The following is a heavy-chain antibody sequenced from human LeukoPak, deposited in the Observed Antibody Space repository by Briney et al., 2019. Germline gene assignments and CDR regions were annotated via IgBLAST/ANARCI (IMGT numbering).Heavy chain of an antibody. CDR3: ARDEMVRYSSGGFAY. CDR1: GYTFTSYG. Sequence: ASVKVSCKASGYTFTSYGISWVRQAPGQGLEWMGWISAYNGNTNYAQKLQGRVTMTTDTSTSTAYMELRSLRSDDTAVYYCARDEMVRYSSGGFAYWGQRTLVTVS. J-gene: IGHJ4*02. CDR2: ISAYNGNT. V-gene: IGHV1-18*01. D-gene: IGHD5-18*01.